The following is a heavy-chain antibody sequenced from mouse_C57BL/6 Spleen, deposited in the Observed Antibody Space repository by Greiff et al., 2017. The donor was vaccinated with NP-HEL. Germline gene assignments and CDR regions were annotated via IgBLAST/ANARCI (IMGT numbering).Heavy chain of an antibody. J-gene: IGHJ2*01. CDR3: ARGRSNWACDD. Sequence: EVQLQQSGPELVKPGASVKISCKASGYTFTDYYMNWVKQSHGKSLEWIGDINPNNGGTSYNQKFKGKATLTVDKSSSTAYMELRSLTSEDSAVYYCARGRSNWACDDWGQGTTLTVSS. V-gene: IGHV1-26*01. D-gene: IGHD4-1*01. CDR2: INPNNGGT. CDR1: GYTFTDYY.